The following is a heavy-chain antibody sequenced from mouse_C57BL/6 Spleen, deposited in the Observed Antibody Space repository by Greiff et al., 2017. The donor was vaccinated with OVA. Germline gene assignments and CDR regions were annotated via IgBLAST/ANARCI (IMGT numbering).Heavy chain of an antibody. J-gene: IGHJ4*01. CDR2: IDPENGDT. CDR3: TTGLYAMDH. Sequence: VQLKESGAELVRPGASVKLSCTASGFNIKDDYMHWVKQRPEQGLEWIGWIDPENGDTEYASKFQGKATITADTSSNTAYLQLSSLTSEDTAVYYCTTGLYAMDHWGQGTSVTVSS. V-gene: IGHV14-4*01. D-gene: IGHD3-1*01. CDR1: GFNIKDDY.